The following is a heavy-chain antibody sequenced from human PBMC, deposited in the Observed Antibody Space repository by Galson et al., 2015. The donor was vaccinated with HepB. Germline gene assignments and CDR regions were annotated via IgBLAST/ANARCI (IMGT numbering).Heavy chain of an antibody. Sequence: ETLSLTCAVYGGSFSGYYWSWIRQPPGKGLEWIGEINHSGSTNYNPSLKSRVTISVDTSKNQFSLKLSSVTAADTAVYYCARGGYGSGSTHRGWFDPWGQGTLVTVSS. CDR2: INHSGST. D-gene: IGHD3-10*01. V-gene: IGHV4-34*01. J-gene: IGHJ5*02. CDR1: GGSFSGYY. CDR3: ARGGYGSGSTHRGWFDP.